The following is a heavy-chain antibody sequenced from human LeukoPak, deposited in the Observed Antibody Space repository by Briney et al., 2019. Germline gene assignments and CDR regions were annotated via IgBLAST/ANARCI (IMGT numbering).Heavy chain of an antibody. V-gene: IGHV3-21*01. Sequence: GGSLRLSCAASGFTFSSYSMNWVRQAPGKGLEWVSSISSSSSYIYYADSVKGRFTISRENAKNSLYLQMNSLRAGDTAVYYCARGVGYYGSGSYGNWFDPWGQGTLVTVSS. D-gene: IGHD3-10*01. CDR1: GFTFSSYS. CDR3: ARGVGYYGSGSYGNWFDP. CDR2: ISSSSSYI. J-gene: IGHJ5*02.